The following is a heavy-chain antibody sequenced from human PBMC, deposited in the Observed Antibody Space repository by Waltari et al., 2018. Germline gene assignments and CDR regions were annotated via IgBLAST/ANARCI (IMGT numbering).Heavy chain of an antibody. CDR2: IYGGGST. Sequence: EVQLVESGGGLIQLGGSLRLCCAASGLTVSSDYMTWARQGPGKGWEWVSFIYGGGSTYYADSVKGRFTISRDNSKNTLYLQMNSLRAEDTAVYYCARVRDGDFLFDYWGQGTLVTVSS. CDR1: GLTVSSDY. CDR3: ARVRDGDFLFDY. V-gene: IGHV3-53*01. D-gene: IGHD4-17*01. J-gene: IGHJ4*02.